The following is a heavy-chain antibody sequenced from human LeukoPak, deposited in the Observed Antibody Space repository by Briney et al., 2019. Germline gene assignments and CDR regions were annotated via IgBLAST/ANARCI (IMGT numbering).Heavy chain of an antibody. Sequence: ASVKVSCKASGYTFTCYYMHWVRQAPGQGLEWMGWINPNSGGTNYAQKFQGRVTMTRDTSISTAYMELSRLRSDDTAVYYCARADRVVRGVMGMDVWGKGTTVTISS. CDR1: GYTFTCYY. V-gene: IGHV1-2*02. CDR2: INPNSGGT. J-gene: IGHJ6*03. CDR3: ARADRVVRGVMGMDV. D-gene: IGHD3-10*01.